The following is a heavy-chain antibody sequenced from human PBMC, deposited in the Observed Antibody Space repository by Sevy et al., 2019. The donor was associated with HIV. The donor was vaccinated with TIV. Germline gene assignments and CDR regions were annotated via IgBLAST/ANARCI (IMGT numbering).Heavy chain of an antibody. CDR3: ARDHTVIGSNWYGAFDI. Sequence: ASVKVSCKASGYTFTSYYMHWVRQAPGQGLEWMGIINRSDGSTSYAQKFQGRVTMTRDTSTGTVYMELSSLRSEDTAMYYCARDHTVIGSNWYGAFDIWGQGTMVTVSS. D-gene: IGHD6-13*01. J-gene: IGHJ3*02. CDR2: INRSDGST. V-gene: IGHV1-46*01. CDR1: GYTFTSYY.